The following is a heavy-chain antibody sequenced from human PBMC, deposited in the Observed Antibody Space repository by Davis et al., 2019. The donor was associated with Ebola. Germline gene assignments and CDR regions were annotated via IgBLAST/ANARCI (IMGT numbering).Heavy chain of an antibody. CDR1: GFTFSTYV. CDR3: AKAKLYDFWTAQTQIFDH. D-gene: IGHD3/OR15-3a*01. Sequence: PGGSLRLSCVVSGFTFSTYVMVWVRQAPGKGLEWVSAISGSGARTFHADSVKGRFTISRDNSKNTLYLQLNSLKAEDTAAYYCAKAKLYDFWTAQTQIFDHWGQGALVTVSS. J-gene: IGHJ4*02. V-gene: IGHV3-23*01. CDR2: ISGSGART.